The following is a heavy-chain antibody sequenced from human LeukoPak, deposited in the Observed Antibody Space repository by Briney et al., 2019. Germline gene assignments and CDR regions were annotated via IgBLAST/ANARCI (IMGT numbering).Heavy chain of an antibody. V-gene: IGHV3-43D*03. CDR2: ISWDGGTT. CDR1: GFTFDDYA. J-gene: IGHJ4*02. D-gene: IGHD1-7*01. Sequence: PGGSLRLSCAASGFTFDDYAMYWVCQPPGKGLEWVSLISWDGGTTYYADSVEGRFTISRDNSKNSLYLQINSLRAEDTALYYCTRGSHWNYGGYYLDYWGQGTLVTVSS. CDR3: TRGSHWNYGGYYLDY.